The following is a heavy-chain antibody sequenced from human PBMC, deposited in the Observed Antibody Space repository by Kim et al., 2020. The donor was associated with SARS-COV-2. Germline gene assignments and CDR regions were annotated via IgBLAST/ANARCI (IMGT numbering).Heavy chain of an antibody. Sequence: GGSLRLSCAASGFTFNHYSLHWVRQAPGEGLEWVAVISNDGSRKIYADSVKGRFTISADTSKSTLFLQMNSVRPEDTAVYYCASDVWEVIDGFDYWCQGTLVTVSS. CDR2: ISNDGSRK. CDR1: GFTFNHYS. CDR3: ASDVWEVIDGFDY. V-gene: IGHV3-30*04. D-gene: IGHD1-26*01. J-gene: IGHJ4*02.